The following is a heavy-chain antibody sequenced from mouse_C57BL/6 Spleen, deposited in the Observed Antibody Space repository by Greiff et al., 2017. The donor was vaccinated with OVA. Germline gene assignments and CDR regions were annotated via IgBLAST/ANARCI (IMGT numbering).Heavy chain of an antibody. D-gene: IGHD1-1*01. CDR1: GYAFSSSW. J-gene: IGHJ2*01. V-gene: IGHV1-82*01. CDR3: ARAPFYYGSSYFDY. Sequence: QVHVKQSGPELVKPGASVKISCKASGYAFSSSWMNWVKQRPGKGLEWIGRIYPGDGDTNYNGKFKGKATLTADKSSSTAYMQLSSLTSEDSAVYVCARAPFYYGSSYFDYWGQGTTLTVSS. CDR2: IYPGDGDT.